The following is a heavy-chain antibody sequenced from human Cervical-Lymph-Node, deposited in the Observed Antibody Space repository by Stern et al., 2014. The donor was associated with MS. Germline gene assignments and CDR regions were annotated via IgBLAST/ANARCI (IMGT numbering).Heavy chain of an antibody. J-gene: IGHJ6*02. CDR3: ARDGRHTYTYALDV. CDR1: GGTFNVYA. CDR2: IIPILCTA. D-gene: IGHD2-2*02. V-gene: IGHV1-69*01. Sequence: EQLLESGAEVKKPGSSVKISCKASGGTFNVYAINWLRQAPGQGLEWLGGIIPILCTANYAQKFQGRVTITADESTRTTSMQLSSLRSNDTAVYYCARDGRHTYTYALDVWGQGTTVTVSS.